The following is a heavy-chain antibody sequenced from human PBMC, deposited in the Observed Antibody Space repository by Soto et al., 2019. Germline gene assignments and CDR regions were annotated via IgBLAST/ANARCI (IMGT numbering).Heavy chain of an antibody. CDR1: GFTFSYYA. CDR2: ISGIRDYI. CDR3: AREGVHNYNEYYFDY. D-gene: IGHD3-22*01. V-gene: IGHV3-21*06. J-gene: IGHJ4*02. Sequence: GSLRLSCAASGFTFSYYALHWVRRAPGKGLEWVSSISGIRDYIRYADSVKGRFTISRDNAKTSLYLQMNSLTAEDTAVYYCAREGVHNYNEYYFDYWGQGTLVTVSS.